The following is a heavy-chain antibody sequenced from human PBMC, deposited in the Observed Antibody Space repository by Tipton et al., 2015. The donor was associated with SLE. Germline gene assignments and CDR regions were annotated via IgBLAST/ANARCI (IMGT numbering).Heavy chain of an antibody. CDR1: GFTFSSYA. V-gene: IGHV3-23*01. CDR3: AKSPQGGFWSGYGAFDY. Sequence: SLRLSCAASGFTFSSYAMSWVRQAPGKGLEWVSAISGSGGSTYYADSVKGRFTISRDNSKNTLYLQMNSLRAEDTAVYYCAKSPQGGFWSGYGAFDYWGQGTLVTVSS. J-gene: IGHJ4*02. D-gene: IGHD3-3*01. CDR2: ISGSGGST.